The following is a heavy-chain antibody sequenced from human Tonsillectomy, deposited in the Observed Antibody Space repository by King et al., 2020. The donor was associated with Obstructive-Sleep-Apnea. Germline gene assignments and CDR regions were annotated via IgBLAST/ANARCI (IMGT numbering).Heavy chain of an antibody. Sequence: VQLQESGKGLVKPSETLSLTCTVSGNLFISVYYWGWIWQHPGKGRTWIGNIHHVGSTHYNPSLKSRVTMSVETPNNQFHLKLTSVPAADTAVYYCAAYYGDHGGGFRYWGQGTLVTVSS. CDR1: GNLFISVYY. V-gene: IGHV4-38-2*02. J-gene: IGHJ4*02. CDR2: IHHVGST. D-gene: IGHD2-21*01. CDR3: AAYYGDHGGGFRY.